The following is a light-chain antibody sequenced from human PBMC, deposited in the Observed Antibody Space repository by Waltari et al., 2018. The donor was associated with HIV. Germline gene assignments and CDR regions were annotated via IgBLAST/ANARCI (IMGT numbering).Light chain of an antibody. J-gene: IGKJ5*01. CDR1: QTIFNH. CDR3: QQSYISIT. Sequence: DIQLTQSPSSLSASVGGSITLTSRATQTIFNHLSLYQKKPRKAPRLLVCAASSLQSGVPSRFSGSGSGTDFTLTISSLQPEDFATYYCQQSYISITFGQGTRLEIK. V-gene: IGKV1-39*01. CDR2: AAS.